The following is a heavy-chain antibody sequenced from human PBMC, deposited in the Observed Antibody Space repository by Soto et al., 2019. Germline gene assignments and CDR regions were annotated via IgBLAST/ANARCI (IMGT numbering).Heavy chain of an antibody. J-gene: IGHJ4*02. V-gene: IGHV4-39*01. D-gene: IGHD4-17*01. CDR3: ATIIIPGHRNTGLEP. CDR2: VYDFCSP. CDR1: VCCICSFYNY. Sequence: SETLWLTCSSSVCCICSFYNYWSCIRQGPWKWLESVVSVYDFCSPFYNPCLSVRATMSIDTTNSQFSLNLTPVTATDTAVYYCATIIIPGHRNTGLEPRGPGTSVTVSS.